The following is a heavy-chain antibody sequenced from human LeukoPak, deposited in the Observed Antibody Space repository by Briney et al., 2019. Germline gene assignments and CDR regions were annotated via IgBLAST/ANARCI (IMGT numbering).Heavy chain of an antibody. D-gene: IGHD4-17*01. CDR2: INTDGSDT. J-gene: IGHJ4*02. Sequence: PGGSLRLSCAASGFTFSSYWMHWVRQAPGKGLVWVSRINTDGSDTSYADSVKGRFTISRDNAKNTLYLQMNSLRAEDTAVYYCAKVAGLSIDYGDSYFDYWGQGTLVTVSS. CDR3: AKVAGLSIDYGDSYFDY. CDR1: GFTFSSYW. V-gene: IGHV3-74*01.